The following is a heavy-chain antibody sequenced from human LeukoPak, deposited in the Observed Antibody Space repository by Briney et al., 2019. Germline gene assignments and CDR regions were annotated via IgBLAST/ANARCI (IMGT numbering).Heavy chain of an antibody. Sequence: SETLSLTCDVSGYSISSRYYWGWIRQPPEKGLEWIGSVHHSGSTYYNPSLKSRVTLSIDPSRNQLSLKLSSVTAADTAVYYCARCQLWLNYYYYMDVWGKGTTVTVSS. CDR3: ARCQLWLNYYYYMDV. V-gene: IGHV4-38-2*01. D-gene: IGHD5-18*01. J-gene: IGHJ6*03. CDR2: VHHSGST. CDR1: GYSISSRYY.